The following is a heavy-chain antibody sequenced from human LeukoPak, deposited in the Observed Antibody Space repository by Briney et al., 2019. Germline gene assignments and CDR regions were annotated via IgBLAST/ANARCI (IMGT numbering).Heavy chain of an antibody. CDR2: IYYSGST. CDR1: GGSISSYY. Sequence: SETLSLTCTVSGGSISSYYWSWIRQPPGKGLEWIGYIYYSGSTNYNPSLKSRVTISVDTSKNQFSLKLSSVTAADTAVYYCARHGSITTTGGDHDAFDIWGQGTMVTVSS. J-gene: IGHJ3*02. V-gene: IGHV4-59*08. CDR3: ARHGSITTTGGDHDAFDI. D-gene: IGHD3-10*01.